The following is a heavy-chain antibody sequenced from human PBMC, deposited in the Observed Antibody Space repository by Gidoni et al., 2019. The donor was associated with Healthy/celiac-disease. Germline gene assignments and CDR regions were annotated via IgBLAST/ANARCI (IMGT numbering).Heavy chain of an antibody. V-gene: IGHV1-69*01. CDR3: ATERYCSGGSCYVPFDI. D-gene: IGHD2-15*01. Sequence: APGQGLEWMGGIIPIFGTANYAQKFQGRVTITADESTSTAYMELSSLRSEDTAVYYCATERYCSGGSCYVPFDIWGQGTMVTVSS. CDR2: IIPIFGTA. J-gene: IGHJ3*02.